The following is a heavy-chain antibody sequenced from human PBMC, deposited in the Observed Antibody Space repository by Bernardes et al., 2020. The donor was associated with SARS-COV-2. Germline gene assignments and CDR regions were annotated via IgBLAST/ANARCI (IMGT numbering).Heavy chain of an antibody. CDR2: INHSGST. Sequence: SEPLPLTCAVYGGSFSGYYWSWIRQPPGKGLEWIGEINHSGSTNYNPSLKSRVTISVDTSKNQFSLKLSSVTAADTAVYYCARGRYSSSWYGARNWFDPWGQGTLVTVSS. D-gene: IGHD6-13*01. CDR1: GGSFSGYY. V-gene: IGHV4-34*01. CDR3: ARGRYSSSWYGARNWFDP. J-gene: IGHJ5*02.